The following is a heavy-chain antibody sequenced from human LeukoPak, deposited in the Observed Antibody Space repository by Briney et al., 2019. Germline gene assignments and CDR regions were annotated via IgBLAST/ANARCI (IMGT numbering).Heavy chain of an antibody. CDR3: QTGPFDY. CDR1: GFTFENYA. Sequence: QPGGSLRLSCAASGFTFENYAMHWARQAPGKGLEWVAVISYDGSNKYYADSVKGRFTISRDNSKNTLYLQMNSLRAEDTAVYYAQTGPFDYWGQGTLVTVSS. J-gene: IGHJ4*02. V-gene: IGHV3-30-3*01. D-gene: IGHD3-10*01. CDR2: ISYDGSNK.